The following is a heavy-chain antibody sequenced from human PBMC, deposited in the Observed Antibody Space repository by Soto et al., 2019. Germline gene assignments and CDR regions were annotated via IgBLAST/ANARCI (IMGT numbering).Heavy chain of an antibody. CDR1: GFTFSSYG. CDR3: ARGRAEYSSSSDAFDI. D-gene: IGHD6-6*01. CDR2: IWYDGSNK. Sequence: QVQLVESGGGVVQPGRSLRLSCAASGFTFSSYGMHWVRQAPGKGLKWVAVIWYDGSNKYYADSVKGRFTISRDNSKNTLYLQMNSLRAEDTAVYYCARGRAEYSSSSDAFDIWGQGTMVTVSS. V-gene: IGHV3-33*01. J-gene: IGHJ3*02.